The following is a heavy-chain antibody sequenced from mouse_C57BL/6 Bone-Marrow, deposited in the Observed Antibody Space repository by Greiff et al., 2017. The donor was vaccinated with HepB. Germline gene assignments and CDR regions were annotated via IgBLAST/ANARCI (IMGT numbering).Heavy chain of an antibody. CDR2: IYPRSGNT. J-gene: IGHJ4*01. CDR1: GYTFTSYG. V-gene: IGHV1-81*01. CDR3: ARRSFYGRGAMDY. D-gene: IGHD1-1*01. Sequence: VQLVESGAELARPGASVKLSCKASGYTFTSYGISWVKQRTGQGLEWIGEIYPRSGNTYYNEKFKGKATLTADKSSSTAYMELRSLTSEDSAVYFCARRSFYGRGAMDYWGQGTSVTVSS.